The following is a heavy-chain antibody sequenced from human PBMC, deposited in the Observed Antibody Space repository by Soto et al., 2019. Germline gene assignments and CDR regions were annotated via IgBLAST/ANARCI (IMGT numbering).Heavy chain of an antibody. CDR2: IRSKAYGGTT. V-gene: IGHV3-49*03. Sequence: GGSLRLSCTASGFTFGDYAMSWFRQAPGKGLEWVGFIRSKAYGGTTEYAASVKGRFTISRDDSKSIAYLQMNSLKTEDTAVYYCTRDSAEDYDFWSQDYWGQGTLVTVSS. CDR3: TRDSAEDYDFWSQDY. J-gene: IGHJ4*02. CDR1: GFTFGDYA. D-gene: IGHD3-3*01.